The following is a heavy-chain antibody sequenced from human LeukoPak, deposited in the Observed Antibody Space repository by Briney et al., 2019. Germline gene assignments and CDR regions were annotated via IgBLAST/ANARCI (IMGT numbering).Heavy chain of an antibody. J-gene: IGHJ4*02. CDR3: ARDKALNC. Sequence: GGSLRLSCAASGFTFSTYWMYWVRQAPGKGLVWVSCITSDGSSTIYADSVKGRFSISRDNAKNTLYLQMNSLRAEDTAVYFCARDKALNCWGQGTPVTVSS. CDR2: ITSDGSST. CDR1: GFTFSTYW. V-gene: IGHV3-74*01.